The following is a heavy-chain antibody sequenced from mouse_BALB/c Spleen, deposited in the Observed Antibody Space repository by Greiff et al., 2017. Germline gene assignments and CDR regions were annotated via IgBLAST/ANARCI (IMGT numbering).Heavy chain of an antibody. D-gene: IGHD2-4*01. V-gene: IGHV14-3*02. CDR3: ASYDYDVEGAMDY. CDR1: GFNIKDTY. CDR2: IDPANGNT. Sequence: EVQRVESGAELVKPGASVKLSCTASGFNIKDTYMHWVKQRPEQGLEWIGRIDPANGNTKYDPKFQGKATITADTSSNTAYLQLSSLTSEDTAVYYCASYDYDVEGAMDYWGQGTSVTVSS. J-gene: IGHJ4*01.